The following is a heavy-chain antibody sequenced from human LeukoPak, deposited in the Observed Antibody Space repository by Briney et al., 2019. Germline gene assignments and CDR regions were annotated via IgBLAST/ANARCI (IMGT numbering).Heavy chain of an antibody. CDR2: ISSSSSTI. D-gene: IGHD6-19*01. J-gene: IGHJ6*03. V-gene: IGHV3-48*01. CDR3: ARIRAGYSSGRYPPMSYYYYYMDV. Sequence: GGSLRLSCAASGFTFRSYSMNWVRQAPGKGLGWVSYISSSSSTIYYADSVKGRFTISRDNAKNSLYLQMNSLRAEDTAVYYCARIRAGYSSGRYPPMSYYYYYMDVWGKGTTVTVSS. CDR1: GFTFRSYS.